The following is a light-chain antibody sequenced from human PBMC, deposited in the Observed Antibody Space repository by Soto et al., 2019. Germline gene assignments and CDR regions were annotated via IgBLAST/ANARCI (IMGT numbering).Light chain of an antibody. CDR2: EVS. CDR3: CSFAGVSTFGV. CDR1: SRDVGGYNH. J-gene: IGLJ3*02. Sequence: QSALTQPASVSGSPGQSITISCTGDSRDVGGYNHVSWYQQYPGKAPKLIIYEVSKRPSGVSNRFSGSKSGNTASLTISGLQAEDEADYHCCSFAGVSTFGVFGGGTQLTVL. V-gene: IGLV2-23*02.